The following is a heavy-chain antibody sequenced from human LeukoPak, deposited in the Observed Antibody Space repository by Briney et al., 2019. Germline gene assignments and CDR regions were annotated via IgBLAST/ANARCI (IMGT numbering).Heavy chain of an antibody. D-gene: IGHD3-3*01. CDR2: FDPEDGET. V-gene: IGHV1-24*01. CDR3: ATVLPVLRFLEWPPGRFDP. J-gene: IGHJ5*02. Sequence: ASVKVSCKVSGYTLTELSMHWVRQAPGKGLEWMGGFDPEDGETIYAQKFQGRVTMTEDTSTDTAYMELSSLRSEDTAVYYCATVLPVLRFLEWPPGRFDPWGQGTLVTVSS. CDR1: GYTLTELS.